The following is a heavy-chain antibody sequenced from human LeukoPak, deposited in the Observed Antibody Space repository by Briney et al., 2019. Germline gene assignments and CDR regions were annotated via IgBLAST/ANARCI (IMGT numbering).Heavy chain of an antibody. D-gene: IGHD3-3*01. Sequence: GGSLRLSCAASGFTFSSYVMHWVRQAPGKGLEWVAIISYDGSNEYYADSVKGRFTISRDNAKNSLYLQMNSLRAEDTAVYYCARARAAFWSGYTNDYWGQGTLVTVSS. J-gene: IGHJ4*02. CDR3: ARARAAFWSGYTNDY. CDR2: ISYDGSNE. V-gene: IGHV3-30*04. CDR1: GFTFSSYV.